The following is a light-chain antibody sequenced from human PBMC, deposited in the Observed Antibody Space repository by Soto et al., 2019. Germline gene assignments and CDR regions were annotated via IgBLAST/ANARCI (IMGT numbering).Light chain of an antibody. CDR3: QQSYSTLWT. J-gene: IGKJ1*01. CDR1: QSISSY. Sequence: DIQMTQSPSSLSASVGDRVTITCRASQSISSYLNWYQQKPGKAPKLLIYAASSLQSGVPSRFSGSGSGTDFTLTISSLQPDDFATYSCQQSYSTLWTFGQGTKVEIK. CDR2: AAS. V-gene: IGKV1-39*01.